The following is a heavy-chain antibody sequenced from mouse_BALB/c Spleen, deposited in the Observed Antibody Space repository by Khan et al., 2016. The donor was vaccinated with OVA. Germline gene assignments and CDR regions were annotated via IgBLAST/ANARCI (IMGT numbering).Heavy chain of an antibody. CDR2: ISYSGNT. CDR3: TRIYGGGFDY. J-gene: IGHJ2*01. CDR1: GYSFTSDYV. Sequence: EVQLQESGPGLVKPSPSLSLTCTVSGYSFTSDYVWYWIRQFPGNKLEWMGFISYSGNTKYNPSLISRISITRDTSKNPFFLHLNSLTIEDTDTCYCTRIYGGGFDYWGQGTTLTVSS. D-gene: IGHD1-1*01. V-gene: IGHV3-2*02.